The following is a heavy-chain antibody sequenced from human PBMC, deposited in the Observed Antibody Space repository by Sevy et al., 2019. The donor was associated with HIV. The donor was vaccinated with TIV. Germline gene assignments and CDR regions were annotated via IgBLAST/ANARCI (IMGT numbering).Heavy chain of an antibody. Sequence: GGCLRLSCVASGFIVSSNYMSWVRQAPGKGLEWVSVIYSAGPTYYADSMKGRFTISRDNSKNTLYLQMNSLRADDTAVYYCARVGVISSGWFYFDYWGQGALVTVSS. CDR1: GFIVSSNY. V-gene: IGHV3-53*01. J-gene: IGHJ4*02. D-gene: IGHD6-19*01. CDR2: IYSAGPT. CDR3: ARVGVISSGWFYFDY.